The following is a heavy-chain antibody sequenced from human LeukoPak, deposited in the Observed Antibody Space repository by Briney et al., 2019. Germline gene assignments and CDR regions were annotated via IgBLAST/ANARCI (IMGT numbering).Heavy chain of an antibody. CDR2: ISHIGDI. V-gene: IGHV3-48*03. D-gene: IGHD3-22*01. J-gene: IGHJ4*02. CDR3: ARSSGSYRPFDS. CDR1: GFIFSSFE. Sequence: GGSLRLSCAASGFIFSSFEMNWVRQAPGRGLEWISHISHIGDIKYADSVKGRFTISRDNAKNSQYLHMTSLRAEDTAVYYCARSSGSYRPFDSWGQGTLVTVSS.